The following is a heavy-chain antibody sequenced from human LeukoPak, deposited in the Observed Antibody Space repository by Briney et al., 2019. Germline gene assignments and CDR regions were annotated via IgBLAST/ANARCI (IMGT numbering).Heavy chain of an antibody. Sequence: SETLSLTCTVSGGSISNYYWSWIRQPPGKGLEWIGYIYYSGSTNYNPSLKSRVTISVDTSKNQFSLKLSSVTAADTAVYYCARGVFGYSSSWGQGTLVTVSS. CDR1: GGSISNYY. CDR2: IYYSGST. V-gene: IGHV4-59*01. J-gene: IGHJ4*02. CDR3: ARGVFGYSSS. D-gene: IGHD6-13*01.